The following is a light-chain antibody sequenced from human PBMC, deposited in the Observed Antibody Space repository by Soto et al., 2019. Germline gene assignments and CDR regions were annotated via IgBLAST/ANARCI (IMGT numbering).Light chain of an antibody. Sequence: QAVVTQPPSASGTPGQRVTISCSGSSSNIGSNYVYWYQQLPGTAPKLLIYRNNQRPSGVPDRFSGSKSGTSASLANSGLRSEDEADYYCAAWDDSLSGPVFGGGTKLTVL. CDR2: RNN. J-gene: IGLJ2*01. V-gene: IGLV1-47*01. CDR3: AAWDDSLSGPV. CDR1: SSNIGSNY.